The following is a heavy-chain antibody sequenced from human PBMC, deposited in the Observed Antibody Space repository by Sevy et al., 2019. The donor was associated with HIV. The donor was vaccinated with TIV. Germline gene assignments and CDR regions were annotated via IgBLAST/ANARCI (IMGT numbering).Heavy chain of an antibody. CDR1: GGTFSSYA. J-gene: IGHJ5*02. V-gene: IGHV1-69*13. CDR2: IIPIFGTA. D-gene: IGHD6-19*01. CDR3: AQWLPSPRNWFDP. Sequence: ASVKVSCKASGGTFSSYAMSWVRQAPGQGLEWMGGIIPIFGTANYAQKFQGRVTITADESTSTAYMELSSLRSEDTAVYYCAQWLPSPRNWFDPWGQGTLVTVSS.